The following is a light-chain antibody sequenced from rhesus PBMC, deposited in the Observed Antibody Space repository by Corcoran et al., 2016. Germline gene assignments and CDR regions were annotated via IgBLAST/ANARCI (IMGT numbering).Light chain of an antibody. V-gene: IGKV1-74*01. CDR2: KAS. CDR3: QHGYGTPLT. Sequence: DIQMTQSPSSLSASVGDRVTITCRASENVNNYLNWYQQKPGKAPKRLIYKASTCQSRVPSRFSGSGSGTDYTFTISSRHPEDVATYYCQHGYGTPLTVGGGTKVEIK. CDR1: ENVNNY. J-gene: IGKJ4*01.